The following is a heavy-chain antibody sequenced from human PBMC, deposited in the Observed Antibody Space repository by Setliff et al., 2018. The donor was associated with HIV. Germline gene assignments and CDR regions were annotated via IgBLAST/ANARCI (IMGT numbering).Heavy chain of an antibody. J-gene: IGHJ6*02. CDR1: GYSLTELS. V-gene: IGHV1-24*01. CDR3: ATGFGAVTDYAMDV. Sequence: ASVKVSCKISGYSLTELSRHWVRQSPGKGLEWMGGFEPEYAETLYAQKFKGRVNMTVDTTTDTAYMELSGLRPDDTAVYYCATGFGAVTDYAMDVWGQGTTVTVSS. CDR2: FEPEYAET. D-gene: IGHD3-10*01.